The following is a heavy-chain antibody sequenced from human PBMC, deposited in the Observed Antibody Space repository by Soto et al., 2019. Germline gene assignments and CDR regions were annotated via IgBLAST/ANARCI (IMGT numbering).Heavy chain of an antibody. CDR3: ARDDSSTWYDDFDI. CDR2: IKQDGSEK. Sequence: GGSLRLSCAASGFTFSSYWMSWVRQAPGKGLEWVANIKQDGSEKYYVDSVKGRFTISRDNAKNSLYLQMNSLRAEDTAVYYCARDDSSTWYDDFDIWGQGTMVTVSS. D-gene: IGHD6-13*01. J-gene: IGHJ3*02. V-gene: IGHV3-7*03. CDR1: GFTFSSYW.